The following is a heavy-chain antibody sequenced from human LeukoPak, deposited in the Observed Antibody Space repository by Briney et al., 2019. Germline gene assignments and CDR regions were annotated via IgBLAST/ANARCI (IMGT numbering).Heavy chain of an antibody. V-gene: IGHV4-59*11. Sequence: SETLSLTCNVSHGSMVDHYWSWIRQSPGKGPEWLGYISYSGSTKYNPSLRGRGTMSLDRSKNQFSLNLGSVTAADTAVYYCARGRDFWSNYFGFDPWGQGSLVTVSS. D-gene: IGHD3-3*01. CDR2: ISYSGST. CDR3: ARGRDFWSNYFGFDP. J-gene: IGHJ5*02. CDR1: HGSMVDHY.